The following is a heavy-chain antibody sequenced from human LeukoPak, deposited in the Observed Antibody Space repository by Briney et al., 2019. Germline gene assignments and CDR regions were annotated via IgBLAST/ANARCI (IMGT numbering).Heavy chain of an antibody. D-gene: IGHD2-8*01. Sequence: PSETLSLTCAVYGGSFSGYYWSWIRQPAGKGLEWIGRIYTSGSTHYNPSLKSRVTMSVDTSKNQFSLKLSSVTAADTAVYYCARADPGTATLMFDYWGQGTLVTVSS. V-gene: IGHV4-59*10. CDR2: IYTSGST. CDR3: ARADPGTATLMFDY. CDR1: GGSFSGYY. J-gene: IGHJ4*02.